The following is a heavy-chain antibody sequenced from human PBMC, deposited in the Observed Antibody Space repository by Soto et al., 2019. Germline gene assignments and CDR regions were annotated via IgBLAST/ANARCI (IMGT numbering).Heavy chain of an antibody. V-gene: IGHV4-39*01. Sequence: QLRLQESGPGLVNPSETLSLTCTVSGGSISTVSGGYTSSTTYFWGWIRQPPGKGLEWIGGIYYSGTTNYNLSRRSRVAISIDASKTQVSLTLSSVTAADTAVYYCARLSSTWSWLGYFQVWGQGTLVTVSS. J-gene: IGHJ1*01. CDR3: ARLSSTWSWLGYFQV. CDR2: IYYSGTT. CDR1: GGYTSSTTYF. D-gene: IGHD6-13*01.